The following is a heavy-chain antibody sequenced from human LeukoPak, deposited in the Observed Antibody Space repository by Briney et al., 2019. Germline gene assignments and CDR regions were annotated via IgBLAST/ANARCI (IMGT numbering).Heavy chain of an antibody. J-gene: IGHJ4*02. CDR2: ISSSGSTI. CDR1: GFTFSSYE. Sequence: GGSLRLSCAASGFTFSSYEMNWVRQAPGKGLEWVSYISSSGSTIYYADSVKGRFTISRDNSKNTLYLQMNSLRAEDTAVYYCANGPSYYGSGRFDYWGQGTLVTVSS. CDR3: ANGPSYYGSGRFDY. V-gene: IGHV3-48*03. D-gene: IGHD3-10*01.